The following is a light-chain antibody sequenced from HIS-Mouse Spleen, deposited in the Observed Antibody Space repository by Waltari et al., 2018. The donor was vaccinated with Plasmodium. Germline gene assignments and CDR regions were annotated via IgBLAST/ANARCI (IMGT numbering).Light chain of an antibody. J-gene: IGLJ3*02. V-gene: IGLV5-37*01. CDR1: SDINVGSYN. CDR3: MIWPSNASGV. Sequence: QPVLTQPPSSSASPGESARLTCTLPSDINVGSYNIYWYQPKPGSPPRYLLYYSSDSDKGQGSGVPSRFSGSKDASANTGILLISGLQSEDEADYYCMIWPSNASGVFGGGTKLTVL. CDR2: YSSDSDK.